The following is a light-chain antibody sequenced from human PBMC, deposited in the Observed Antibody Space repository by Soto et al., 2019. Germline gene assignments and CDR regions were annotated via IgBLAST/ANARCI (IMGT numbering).Light chain of an antibody. Sequence: EIVLTQSPATLSLSPGERATLSCRASQSVNSYLAWYQQKPGQAPRLLIYDASNRATGIPARFSGSGSGTDFALTISSLQPEDFATYYCQQANSFPLTFGGGTKVDIK. CDR3: QQANSFPLT. CDR2: DAS. V-gene: IGKV3-11*01. CDR1: QSVNSY. J-gene: IGKJ4*01.